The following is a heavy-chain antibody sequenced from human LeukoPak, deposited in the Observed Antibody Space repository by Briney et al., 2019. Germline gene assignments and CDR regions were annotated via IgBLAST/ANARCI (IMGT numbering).Heavy chain of an antibody. V-gene: IGHV1-18*01. J-gene: IGHJ4*02. CDR1: DYTFTWYG. CDR2: INTYNGNT. D-gene: IGHD2-8*01. Sequence: GASVKVSCKASDYTFTWYGITWVRQAPGEGLEWMGWINTYNGNTNYAQKFQGRVTMTTDISTSAAYMELRSLRSDDTAVYFCARHGWFCSNDVCHKGDFDYWGQGTLVTVSS. CDR3: ARHGWFCSNDVCHKGDFDY.